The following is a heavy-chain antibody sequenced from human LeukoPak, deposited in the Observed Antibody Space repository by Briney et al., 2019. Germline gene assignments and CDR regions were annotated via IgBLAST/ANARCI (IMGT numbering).Heavy chain of an antibody. CDR1: GFTFDDYA. V-gene: IGHV3-9*01. CDR2: ISWNSGSI. J-gene: IGHJ4*02. CDR3: AKDPYALPTTVTTHFDY. D-gene: IGHD4-17*01. Sequence: GGSLRLSCAASGFTFDDYAMHWVRQAPGKGLEWVSGISWNSGSIGYADSVKGRFTISRDNAKNTLYLQMNSLRAEDTAVYYCAKDPYALPTTVTTHFDYWGQGTLVTVSS.